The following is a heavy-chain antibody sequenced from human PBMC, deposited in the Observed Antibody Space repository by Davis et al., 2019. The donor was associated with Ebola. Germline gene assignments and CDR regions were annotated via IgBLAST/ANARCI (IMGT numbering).Heavy chain of an antibody. J-gene: IGHJ4*02. Sequence: GESLKIPCAASGFTFSSYGMHWVRQAPGQGLEWVAVISYDGSNKYYADSVKGRFTISRDNSKNTLYLQMNSLRAEDTAVYYCVRDYCSGGSCYSDYWGQGTLVTVSS. CDR1: GFTFSSYG. CDR3: VRDYCSGGSCYSDY. CDR2: ISYDGSNK. V-gene: IGHV3-30*03. D-gene: IGHD2-15*01.